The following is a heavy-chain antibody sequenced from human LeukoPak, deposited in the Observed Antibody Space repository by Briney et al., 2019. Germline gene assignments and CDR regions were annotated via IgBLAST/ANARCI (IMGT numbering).Heavy chain of an antibody. Sequence: SETLSLTCTVSGGSLSSSGYSWGWMRQPPGKGPEWIGTIHYSGNTYYNPSLRSRITISVDTSRNQFSLQLNSVTAADTAVYYCARQGDTTSWHNLDWSDPWGQGTLVIVSS. CDR3: ARQGDTTSWHNLDWSDP. J-gene: IGHJ5*02. CDR1: GGSLSSSGYS. CDR2: IHYSGNT. V-gene: IGHV4-39*01. D-gene: IGHD1-26*01.